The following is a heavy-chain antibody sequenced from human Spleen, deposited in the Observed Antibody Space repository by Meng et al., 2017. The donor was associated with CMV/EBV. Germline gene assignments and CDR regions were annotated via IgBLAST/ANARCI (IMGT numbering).Heavy chain of an antibody. J-gene: IGHJ3*02. D-gene: IGHD1-26*01. CDR3: ARSEPFLDI. CDR1: GGSFSGYS. Sequence: SETLSLTCAVYGGSFSGYSWTWIRQPPGKGLEWIGEISHSGSTNYNPSLKSRVTISVDTSKNQFSLKLSSVTAADTAVYYCARSEPFLDIWGQGTMVTVSS. V-gene: IGHV4-34*01. CDR2: ISHSGST.